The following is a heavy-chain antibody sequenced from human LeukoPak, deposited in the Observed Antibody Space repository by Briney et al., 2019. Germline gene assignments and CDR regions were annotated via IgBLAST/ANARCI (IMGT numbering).Heavy chain of an antibody. CDR1: GGSISSYY. D-gene: IGHD1-1*01. J-gene: IGHJ4*02. V-gene: IGHV4-59*01. CDR3: AREGTTAPGEDYFDY. CDR2: IYYSGST. Sequence: SETLSLTCTVSGGSISSYYWSWIRQPPGKGLEWIGYIYYSGSTNYNPSLKSRVTISVDTSKNQFSLKLSSVTAADTAVYCCAREGTTAPGEDYFDYWGQGTLVTVSS.